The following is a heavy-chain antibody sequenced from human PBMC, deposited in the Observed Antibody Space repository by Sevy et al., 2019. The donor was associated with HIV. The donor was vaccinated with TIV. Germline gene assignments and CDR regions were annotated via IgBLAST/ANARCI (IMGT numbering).Heavy chain of an antibody. CDR3: SSFGRLIIINDDTFEI. V-gene: IGHV4-38-2*02. D-gene: IGHD3-9*01. CDR1: GYSISSAYS. CDR2: IYHDGST. Sequence: SETLSLTCTVSGYSISSAYSWGWIRQPPGKGLEWIANIYHDGSTYCNPSLNRRVTISIDTSKNQFSLKLSSVTAADTAVYYCSSFGRLIIINDDTFEIWGQGTMVTVSS. J-gene: IGHJ3*02.